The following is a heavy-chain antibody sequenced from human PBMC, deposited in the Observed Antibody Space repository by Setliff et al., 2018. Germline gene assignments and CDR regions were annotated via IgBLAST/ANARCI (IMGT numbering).Heavy chain of an antibody. J-gene: IGHJ4*02. V-gene: IGHV3-23*01. Sequence: GGSLRLSCAASGFIFTSYAMSWVRQAPGKGLEWVSGWNGVGHSTYYAPSVKGRFTISRDNSRNTLYLQMNTLRAEDSAIYYCARGPYSYEPNGFYPEYWGQGALVTVSS. D-gene: IGHD3-22*01. CDR1: GFIFTSYA. CDR2: WNGVGHST. CDR3: ARGPYSYEPNGFYPEY.